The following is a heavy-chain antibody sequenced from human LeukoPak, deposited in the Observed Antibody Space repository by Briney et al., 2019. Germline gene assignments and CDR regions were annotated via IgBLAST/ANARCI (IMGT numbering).Heavy chain of an antibody. J-gene: IGHJ4*02. CDR1: GGSISSYY. D-gene: IGHD3-9*01. CDR2: INHSGST. CDR3: ARCHILTGYYSR. Sequence: SETLSLTCTVSGGSISSYYWSWIRQTPGKGLEWIGEINHSGSTNYNPSLKSRVTISVDTSKNQFSLKLSSVTAADTAVYYCARCHILTGYYSRWGQGTLVTVSS. V-gene: IGHV4-34*01.